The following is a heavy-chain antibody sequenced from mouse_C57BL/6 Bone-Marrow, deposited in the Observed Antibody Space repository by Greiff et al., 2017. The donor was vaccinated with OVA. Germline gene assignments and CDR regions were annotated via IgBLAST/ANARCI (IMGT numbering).Heavy chain of an antibody. CDR1: GYTFTSYW. V-gene: IGHV1-64*01. J-gene: IGHJ2*01. CDR2: IHPNSGST. Sequence: VQLQQPGAELVKPGASVKLSCKASGYTFTSYWMHWVKQRPGQGLEWIGMIHPNSGSTNYNEKFKSKATLTVDKSSSTAYMQLSSLTSEDSAVYYCARPHYYGSSQYYFDYWGQGTTLTVSS. CDR3: ARPHYYGSSQYYFDY. D-gene: IGHD1-1*01.